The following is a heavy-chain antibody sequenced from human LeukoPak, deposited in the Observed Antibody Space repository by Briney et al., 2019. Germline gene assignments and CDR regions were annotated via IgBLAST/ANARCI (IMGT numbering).Heavy chain of an antibody. V-gene: IGHV3-33*08. Sequence: GGSLRLSCAASGFTFSSYGMHWVRQAPGKGLEWVAVIWYGGSNKYYADSVKGRFTISRDNSKNTLYLQMNSLRAEDTAVYYCARGALRDVIAAARLYYYYYYMDVWGKGTTVTVSS. D-gene: IGHD6-13*01. CDR1: GFTFSSYG. CDR3: ARGALRDVIAAARLYYYYYYMDV. J-gene: IGHJ6*03. CDR2: IWYGGSNK.